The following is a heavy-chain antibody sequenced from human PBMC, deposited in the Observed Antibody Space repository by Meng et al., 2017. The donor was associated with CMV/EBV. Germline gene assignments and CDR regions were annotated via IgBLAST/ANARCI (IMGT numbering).Heavy chain of an antibody. CDR2: IIPIFGTA. J-gene: IGHJ4*02. CDR3: ARGLLYNGNYYVDY. V-gene: IGHV1-69*01. Sequence: KASGGTFSSYAISWVRQAPGQGLEWMGGIIPIFGTANYAQKFQGRVTITADESTSTAYMELSSLRSEDTAVYYCARGLLYNGNYYVDYWGQGALVTVSS. CDR1: GGTFSSYA. D-gene: IGHD1-26*01.